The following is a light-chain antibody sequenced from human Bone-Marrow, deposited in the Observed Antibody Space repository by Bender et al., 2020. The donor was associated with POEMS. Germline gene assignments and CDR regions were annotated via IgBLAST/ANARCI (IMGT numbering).Light chain of an antibody. V-gene: IGLV1-47*01. CDR2: KSN. Sequence: QSVLTQPPSASGTPGQTVILSCSGSGSNIGSKGVHWFQQLPGAAPQHLIYKSNQRRSGVPDRFSGSKSGASASLAISGLRSEDEADYYCASWDDSLSRPLFGGGTKLTVL. J-gene: IGLJ2*01. CDR1: GSNIGSKG. CDR3: ASWDDSLSRPL.